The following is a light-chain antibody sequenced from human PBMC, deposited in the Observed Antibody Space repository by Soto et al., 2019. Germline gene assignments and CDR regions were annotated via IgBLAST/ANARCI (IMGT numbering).Light chain of an antibody. J-gene: IGLJ2*01. CDR1: SSDVGGCNY. Sequence: QSALTQPASVSGSPGQSITISCTGTSSDVGGCNYVSWYQQHPGKAPKLMIYDVSNRPSGVSNRFSGSKSGTTASLTISGLQAEDEADYYCSSYTRNSTLVFGGGTKLTVL. V-gene: IGLV2-14*01. CDR3: SSYTRNSTLV. CDR2: DVS.